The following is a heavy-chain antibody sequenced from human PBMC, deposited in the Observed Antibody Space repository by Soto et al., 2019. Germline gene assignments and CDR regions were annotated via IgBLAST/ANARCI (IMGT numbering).Heavy chain of an antibody. J-gene: IGHJ6*02. Sequence: SETLSLTCAVYGGSFSGYYWSWIRQPPGKGLEWIGEINHSGSTNYNPSLKSRVTISVDTSKNQFSLKLSSVTAADTAVYYCARGRAAAGTLYYYYYGMDVWGPGTPVTVSS. CDR1: GGSFSGYY. CDR3: ARGRAAAGTLYYYYYGMDV. CDR2: INHSGST. V-gene: IGHV4-34*01. D-gene: IGHD6-13*01.